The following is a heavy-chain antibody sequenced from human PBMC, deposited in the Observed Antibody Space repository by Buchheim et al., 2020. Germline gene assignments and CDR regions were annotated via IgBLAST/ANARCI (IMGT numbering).Heavy chain of an antibody. D-gene: IGHD1-26*01. CDR1: GFSFNSYS. CDR3: AKGDWDY. V-gene: IGHV3-48*01. CDR2: ISYDSVNI. J-gene: IGHJ4*02. Sequence: EVQLVESGGGLVQPGGSLRLSCAASGFSFNSYSMNWVRQAPGKGLEWVSYISYDSVNIHYADSVKGRFTLSRDNAKNSLYLQMTSLRAEDTAVYYCAKGDWDYWGQGTL.